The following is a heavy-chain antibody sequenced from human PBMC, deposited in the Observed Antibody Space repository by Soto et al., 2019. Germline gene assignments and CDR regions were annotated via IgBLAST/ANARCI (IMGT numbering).Heavy chain of an antibody. D-gene: IGHD3-22*01. Sequence: EVQLLESGGGLVQPGGSLRLSCTASGFTFKNCGMIWVRQAPGKGLEWVAAIICTDTTNYADSVKGRFTISRDNSKDTLYLQMNGLRVEHTAIYYCAKGEELYSSHPWDSWGHGTLVTVSA. CDR2: IICTDTT. V-gene: IGHV3-23*01. J-gene: IGHJ5*01. CDR3: AKGEELYSSHPWDS. CDR1: GFTFKNCG.